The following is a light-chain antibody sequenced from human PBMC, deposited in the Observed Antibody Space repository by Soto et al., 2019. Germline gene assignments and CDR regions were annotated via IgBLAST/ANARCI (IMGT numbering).Light chain of an antibody. CDR3: QQYDSYPLT. J-gene: IGKJ4*01. CDR1: QSIRSW. CDR2: KAS. Sequence: DIQMTQSPSTLSASVGDRVTITCRASQSIRSWLAWYQHKPGKAPNLLIYKASSLESGVPSRFSGSGSGTEFTLTVSSLQPDDFATYYCQQYDSYPLTFGGGTKVEIK. V-gene: IGKV1-5*03.